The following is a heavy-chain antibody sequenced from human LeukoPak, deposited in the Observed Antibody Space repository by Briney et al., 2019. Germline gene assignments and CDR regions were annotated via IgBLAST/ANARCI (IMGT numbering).Heavy chain of an antibody. J-gene: IGHJ4*02. CDR1: GFTFTDYY. CDR2: ISGGSRTI. V-gene: IGHV3-11*01. Sequence: GGSLRLSCAASGFTFTDYYMNWIRQAPGKGLEWVSSISGGSRTINCADSVKGRFTTSRDNAKNSLFLQMNSLRAEDTAVYYCARAGQSDYWGQGTLVTVSS. CDR3: ARAGQSDY.